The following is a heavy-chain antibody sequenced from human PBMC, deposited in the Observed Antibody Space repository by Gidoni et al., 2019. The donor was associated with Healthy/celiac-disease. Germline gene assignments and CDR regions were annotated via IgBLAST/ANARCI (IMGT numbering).Heavy chain of an antibody. J-gene: IGHJ3*02. CDR2: IYYSGST. CDR3: AREGYGDGGGAFDI. CDR1: GGSISSGGYY. D-gene: IGHD4-17*01. Sequence: QVQLQESGPGLVKPSQTLSLTCTVSGGSISSGGYYWSWIRQHPGKGREGIGYIYYSGSTYYNPSLKRRVTISVDTSKNQFSLKLSSVTAADTAVYYCAREGYGDGGGAFDIWGQGTMVTVSS. V-gene: IGHV4-31*03.